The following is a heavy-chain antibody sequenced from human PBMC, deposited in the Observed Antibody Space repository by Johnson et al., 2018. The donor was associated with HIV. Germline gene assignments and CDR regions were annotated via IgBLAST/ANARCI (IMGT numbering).Heavy chain of an antibody. J-gene: IGHJ3*01. CDR1: GFTFNTYA. V-gene: IGHV3-64*07. D-gene: IGHD3-22*01. Sequence: VQLVESGGGLVQPGGSLRLSCAASGFTFNTYAMHWVRQAPGKGLEYVSAISRAGGSTFYADSVKDRFTIFRDNSKSTLYLQMDSLRAEDMAVYFCAIPYYFETGAYHWGQGTMVTVSS. CDR2: ISRAGGST. CDR3: AIPYYFETGAYH.